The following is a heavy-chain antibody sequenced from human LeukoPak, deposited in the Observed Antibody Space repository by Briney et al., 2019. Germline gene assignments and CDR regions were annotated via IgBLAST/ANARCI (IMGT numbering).Heavy chain of an antibody. CDR2: IFYSGST. J-gene: IGHJ5*02. CDR1: GGSISSDDYY. Sequence: PSETLSLTCTVSGGSISSDDYYWSWVRQPPGKGLEWIGYIFYSGSTHYNSSLKSRLTISVDTSKNQFSLKLSSVTAADTAVYYCARIKRNTVVRGVVRYNWFDPWGRGTLVTVSS. D-gene: IGHD3-10*01. V-gene: IGHV4-30-4*08. CDR3: ARIKRNTVVRGVVRYNWFDP.